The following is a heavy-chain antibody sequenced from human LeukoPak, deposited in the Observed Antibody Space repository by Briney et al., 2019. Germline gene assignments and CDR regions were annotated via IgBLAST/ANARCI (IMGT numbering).Heavy chain of an antibody. D-gene: IGHD6-13*01. CDR2: INHSGST. CDR3: ASLRGRIAAAGSFDY. Sequence: SGTLSLTCAVYGGSFSGYYWSWIRQPPGKGLEWIGEINHSGSTNYNPSLKSRVTISVDTSKNQFSLKLSSVTAADTAVYYCASLRGRIAAAGSFDYWGQGTLATVSS. J-gene: IGHJ4*02. CDR1: GGSFSGYY. V-gene: IGHV4-34*01.